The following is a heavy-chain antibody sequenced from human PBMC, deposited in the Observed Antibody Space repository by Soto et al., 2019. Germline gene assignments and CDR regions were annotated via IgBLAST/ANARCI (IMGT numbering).Heavy chain of an antibody. V-gene: IGHV1-18*04. CDR3: AREYYSTTTWIDY. CDR1: GFTFTSYP. CDR2: VHTYEGTT. D-gene: IGHD2-15*01. J-gene: IGHJ4*02. Sequence: QVQLIQSAPEVKRPGASLRVSCKTSGFTFTSYPFSWVRQAPGQGLEWLAWVHTYEGTTKVAHQFRDRLTVSTDTSAATVFMELTGLTSDDTAVYFCAREYYSTTTWIDYWGQGTLVAVSS.